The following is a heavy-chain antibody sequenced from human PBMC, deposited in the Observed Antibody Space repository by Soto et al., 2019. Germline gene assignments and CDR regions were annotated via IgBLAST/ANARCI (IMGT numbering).Heavy chain of an antibody. CDR2: LSGSGDRT. V-gene: IGHV3-23*01. Sequence: GGSLRLSCAASGFTFSNSALSWVRQAPGKGLEWVSALSGSGDRTYYADSVKGRFTISRDNSKNTLYLQMNSLRAEDTAVYYCAKVMLVVVTPSWLGPWGQGTLVTISS. D-gene: IGHD3-22*01. CDR1: GFTFSNSA. CDR3: AKVMLVVVTPSWLGP. J-gene: IGHJ5*02.